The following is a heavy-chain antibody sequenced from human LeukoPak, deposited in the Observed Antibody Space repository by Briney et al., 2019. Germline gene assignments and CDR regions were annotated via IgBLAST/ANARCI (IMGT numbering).Heavy chain of an antibody. D-gene: IGHD3-16*01. Sequence: GGSLRLSCAASGFTFSSSAMHWVRQAPGKGLEWVAVISYDGSNKYYADSVKGRFTISRDNSKNTLYLQMNSLRAEDTAVYYCAKDSRSGLGGVIFPWGQGTLVTVSS. CDR2: ISYDGSNK. J-gene: IGHJ5*02. V-gene: IGHV3-30*04. CDR3: AKDSRSGLGGVIFP. CDR1: GFTFSSSA.